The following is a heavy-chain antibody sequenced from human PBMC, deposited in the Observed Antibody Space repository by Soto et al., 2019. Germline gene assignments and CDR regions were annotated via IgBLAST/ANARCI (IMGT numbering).Heavy chain of an antibody. J-gene: IGHJ6*02. CDR3: ANSLPTAVNYGVDV. CDR2: ISDDGDST. V-gene: IGHV3-23*01. Sequence: EVQLLESGGGLVQPGGSLRLSCGASGFTFSDNAMTWVRQAPGKGLEWVSSISDDGDSTYYADSVKGRFTISRDNSKNTLFLQMSSLGAEDTAVYYCANSLPTAVNYGVDVWGQGTSVTVSS. D-gene: IGHD2-2*01. CDR1: GFTFSDNA.